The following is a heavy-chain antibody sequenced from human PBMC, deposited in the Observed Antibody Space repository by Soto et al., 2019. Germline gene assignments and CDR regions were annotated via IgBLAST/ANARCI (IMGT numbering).Heavy chain of an antibody. V-gene: IGHV3-48*01. CDR2: ISSSSSTI. J-gene: IGHJ5*02. D-gene: IGHD2-15*01. CDR3: TKGGHADA. Sequence: PGGSLRLSCAASGFTFSSYSMNWVRQAPGKGLEWVSYISSSSSTIYYAASVKGRFTISRDDSESIAYLQMNSLKSEDTAMYYCTKGGHADAWGQGTLVTVSS. CDR1: GFTFSSYS.